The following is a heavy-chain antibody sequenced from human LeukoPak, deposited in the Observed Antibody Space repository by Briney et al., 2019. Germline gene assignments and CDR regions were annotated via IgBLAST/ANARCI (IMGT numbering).Heavy chain of an antibody. CDR3: ARDPVDTAMVTGGY. V-gene: IGHV1-46*01. Sequence: ASVKVSCKSSGYTFTSYYMYWVRQAPGQGLEWMGIINPSGGSTSYAQKFRGRVTMTRDTSTSTVYMELSSLRSEDTAVYYCARDPVDTAMVTGGYWGQGTLVTVSS. CDR1: GYTFTSYY. D-gene: IGHD5-18*01. CDR2: INPSGGST. J-gene: IGHJ4*02.